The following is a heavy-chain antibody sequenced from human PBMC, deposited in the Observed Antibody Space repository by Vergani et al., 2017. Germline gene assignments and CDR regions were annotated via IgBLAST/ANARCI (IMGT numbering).Heavy chain of an antibody. CDR1: GFTSSSYW. CDR3: ASMAVAGTLTTYYYYYMDV. CDR2: IKQDGSEK. D-gene: IGHD6-19*01. Sequence: EVQLVESGGGLVQPGGSLRLSCAASGFTSSSYWMSWVRQAPGKGLGWVANIKQDGSEKYYVDSVKGRFTSSRDNAKNSLYLQMNSLRAEDTAVYYCASMAVAGTLTTYYYYYMDVWGKGTTVTVSS. V-gene: IGHV3-7*01. J-gene: IGHJ6*03.